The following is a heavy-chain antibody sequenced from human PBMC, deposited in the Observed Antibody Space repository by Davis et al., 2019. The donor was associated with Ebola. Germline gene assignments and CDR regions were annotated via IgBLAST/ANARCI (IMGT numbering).Heavy chain of an antibody. CDR3: AKPAVAMDAFDS. J-gene: IGHJ3*02. Sequence: GESLKISCAASGFTFSSYAMSWVRQAPGKGLEWVSAISGSGGSTYYADSVKGRFTISRDNSKNTLYLQMNSLRAEDTAVYYCAKPAVAMDAFDSRGQGTMVTVSS. CDR2: ISGSGGST. V-gene: IGHV3-23*01. D-gene: IGHD5-12*01. CDR1: GFTFSSYA.